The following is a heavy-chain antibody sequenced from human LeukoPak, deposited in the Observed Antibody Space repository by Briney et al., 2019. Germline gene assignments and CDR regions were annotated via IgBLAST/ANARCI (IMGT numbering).Heavy chain of an antibody. J-gene: IGHJ5*02. CDR3: ASSGMSGWFDP. CDR1: GGSISTYY. D-gene: IGHD1-26*01. V-gene: IGHV4-59*08. Sequence: PSETLSLTCTVSGGSISTYYWNWIRQPPGKGLEWIGYIYYSGSTYYNPSLKSRVTISVDTSKNQFSLKLSSVTAADTAVYYCASSGMSGWFDPWGQGTLVTVSS. CDR2: IYYSGST.